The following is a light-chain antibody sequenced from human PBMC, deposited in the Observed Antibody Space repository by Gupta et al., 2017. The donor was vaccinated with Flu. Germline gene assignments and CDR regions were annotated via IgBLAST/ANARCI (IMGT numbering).Light chain of an antibody. V-gene: IGLV2-18*02. Sequence: QSALTQPPSVSGYPGHSVTIPCTGTSSDVGNYNRVSWYQQPPDTAPKLMIYEVSNRPSGVPDRFSGSKSGNTASLTISGLQAEDEADYYCSSYTSSYTYVFGTGTKVTVL. CDR1: SSDVGNYNR. J-gene: IGLJ1*01. CDR2: EVS. CDR3: SSYTSSYTYV.